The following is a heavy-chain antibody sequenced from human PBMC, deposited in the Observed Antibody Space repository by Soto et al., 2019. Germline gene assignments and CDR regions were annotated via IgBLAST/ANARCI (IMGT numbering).Heavy chain of an antibody. J-gene: IGHJ5*02. CDR1: GYSFISYW. D-gene: IGHD1-1*01. CDR2: IYPGDSDT. Sequence: GESLKISCKVSGYSFISYWIAWVRQKPGKGLEWMGIIYPGDSDTRYNPSFQGQVVISADKSNNTAYLQWNSLKASDTATYFCARERRGQLSNWFDPWGQGTLVTVS. CDR3: ARERRGQLSNWFDP. V-gene: IGHV5-51*01.